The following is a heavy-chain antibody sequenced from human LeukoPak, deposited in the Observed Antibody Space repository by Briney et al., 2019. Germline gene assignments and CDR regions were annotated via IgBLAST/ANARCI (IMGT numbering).Heavy chain of an antibody. V-gene: IGHV4-59*01. J-gene: IGHJ3*02. CDR3: ARSRYYDSSGYLSDAFDI. CDR1: GGSISSYY. CDR2: IYYSGST. D-gene: IGHD3-22*01. Sequence: SETLSLTCTASGGSISSYYWSWIRQPPGKGLEWIGYIYYSGSTNYNPSLKSRVTISVDTSKNQFSLKLSSVTAADTAVYYCARSRYYDSSGYLSDAFDIWGQGTMVTVSS.